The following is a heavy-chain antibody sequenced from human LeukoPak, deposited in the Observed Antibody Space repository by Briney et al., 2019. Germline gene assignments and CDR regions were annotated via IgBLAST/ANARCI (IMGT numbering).Heavy chain of an antibody. CDR1: GGTFSSYA. D-gene: IGHD2-2*03. CDR2: SIPIFGTA. V-gene: IGHV1-69*13. J-gene: IGHJ6*03. Sequence: ASVKVSCKASGGTFSSYAISWVRQAPGQGLEWMGGSIPIFGTANYAQKFQGRVTITADESTSTAYMELSSLRSEDTAVYYCARVDSLYYYYMDVWGKGTTVTVSS. CDR3: ARVDSLYYYYMDV.